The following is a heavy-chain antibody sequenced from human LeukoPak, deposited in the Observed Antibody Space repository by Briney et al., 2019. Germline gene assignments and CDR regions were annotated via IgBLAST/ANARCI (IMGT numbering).Heavy chain of an antibody. CDR1: GFTFSSYT. D-gene: IGHD2-2*01. CDR3: ARDRRIVIVPAALVGAFDY. J-gene: IGHJ4*02. V-gene: IGHV3-30*04. Sequence: GRSLRLSCAASGFTFSSYTMHWVRQAPGKGLEWVAVISYDGSNKYYADSVKGRFTISRDNSKNTLYLQMNSLRAEDTAAYYCARDRRIVIVPAALVGAFDYWGQGTLVTVSS. CDR2: ISYDGSNK.